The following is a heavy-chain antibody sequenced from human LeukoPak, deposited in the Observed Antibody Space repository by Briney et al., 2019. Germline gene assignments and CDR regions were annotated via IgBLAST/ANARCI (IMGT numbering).Heavy chain of an antibody. CDR3: ARKARGVFTPMDY. CDR2: ISSSSSYT. V-gene: IGHV3-11*06. D-gene: IGHD3-10*01. J-gene: IGHJ4*02. CDR1: GFTFSDYY. Sequence: PGGSLRLSCAASGFTFSDYYMSWIRQAPGKGLEWVSYISSSSSYTNYADSVKGRFTISRDNAKNSLYLQMNSPRAEDTAVYYCARKARGVFTPMDYWGQGTLVTVSS.